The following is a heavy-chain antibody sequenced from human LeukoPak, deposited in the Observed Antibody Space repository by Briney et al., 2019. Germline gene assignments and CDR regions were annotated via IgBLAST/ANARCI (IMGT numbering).Heavy chain of an antibody. V-gene: IGHV3-43D*03. J-gene: IGHJ4*02. Sequence: GGSLRLSCAASGFTFDDHAMYWVRHAPGKGLQWVSLISWDGGSIYYVDSVKGRFTISRDNTKNSLYLQMDSLRAEDTALYYCAKGSHWNYGGYYLDYWGQGTLVTVSS. CDR2: ISWDGGSI. CDR1: GFTFDDHA. D-gene: IGHD1-7*01. CDR3: AKGSHWNYGGYYLDY.